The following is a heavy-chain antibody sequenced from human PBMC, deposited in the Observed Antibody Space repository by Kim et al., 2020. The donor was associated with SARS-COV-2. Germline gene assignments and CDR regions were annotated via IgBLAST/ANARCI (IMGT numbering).Heavy chain of an antibody. J-gene: IGHJ4*02. Sequence: GGSLRLSCAASGFTFSDYYMSWIRQAPGKGLEWVSYISSSSSYTNYADSVKGRFTISRDNAKNSLYLQMNSLRAEDTAVYYCARVRGSSAGPPSYWGQGTLVTVSS. CDR2: ISSSSSYT. CDR1: GFTFSDYY. V-gene: IGHV3-11*05. D-gene: IGHD1-26*01. CDR3: ARVRGSSAGPPSY.